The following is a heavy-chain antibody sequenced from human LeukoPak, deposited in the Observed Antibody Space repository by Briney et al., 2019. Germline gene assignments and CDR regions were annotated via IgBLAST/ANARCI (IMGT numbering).Heavy chain of an antibody. CDR1: GFTFRSYG. D-gene: IGHD6-19*01. J-gene: IGHJ4*02. CDR2: IRYDGRNK. CDR3: AKPHPVAGLGY. V-gene: IGHV3-30*02. Sequence: GGSLRLSCAASGFTFRSYGMHWVRQAPGKGRGWVALIRYDGRNKYYADSVKGGFTIYRDNSKNTLYLQMSSLRAEDTAVYYCAKPHPVAGLGYWGQGTLVTVSS.